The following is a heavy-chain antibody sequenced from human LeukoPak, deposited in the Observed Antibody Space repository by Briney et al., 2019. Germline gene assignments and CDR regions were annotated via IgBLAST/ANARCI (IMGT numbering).Heavy chain of an antibody. Sequence: PSETLSLTCTVSGGSISSYYWSWIRQPAGKGLKWIGRIYTSGSTNYNPSLKSRVTMSVDTSKNQFSLKLSSVTAADTAVYYCARDLLVVTNWYFDLWGRGTLVTVSS. CDR3: ARDLLVVTNWYFDL. V-gene: IGHV4-4*07. D-gene: IGHD4-23*01. CDR2: IYTSGST. CDR1: GGSISSYY. J-gene: IGHJ2*01.